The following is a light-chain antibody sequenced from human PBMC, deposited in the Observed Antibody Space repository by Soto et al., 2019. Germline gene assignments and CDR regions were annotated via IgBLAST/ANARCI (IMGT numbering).Light chain of an antibody. Sequence: DFQMPQSPSSLSASVGDRVTITCQASQDISDYLNWYQQKPGAAPKLLIYDASNLQAGVPSRFSGSGSGTEFTFNISSLQPDDVATYYCQQYDNIPLTFGGGTKGEIK. CDR2: DAS. J-gene: IGKJ4*01. CDR3: QQYDNIPLT. CDR1: QDISDY. V-gene: IGKV1-33*01.